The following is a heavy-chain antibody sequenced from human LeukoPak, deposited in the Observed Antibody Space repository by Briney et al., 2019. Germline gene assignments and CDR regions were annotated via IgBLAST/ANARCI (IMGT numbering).Heavy chain of an antibody. CDR3: ARDLSGGYDSDF. Sequence: GGSLRLSCAASGFTVSSKYMSWVRQTPGKGLQWVALIYSSGDAYTPDSVKGRFTISRDDSENTLYLQMDSLRAEDTAVYYCARDLSGGYDSDFWGQGTLVTVSS. J-gene: IGHJ4*02. CDR1: GFTVSSKY. V-gene: IGHV3-53*01. D-gene: IGHD5-12*01. CDR2: IYSSGDA.